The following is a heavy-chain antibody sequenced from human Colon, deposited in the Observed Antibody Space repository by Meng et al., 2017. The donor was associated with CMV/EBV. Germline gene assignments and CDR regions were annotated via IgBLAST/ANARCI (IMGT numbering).Heavy chain of an antibody. CDR3: ARVPTAMAPFDY. J-gene: IGHJ4*02. CDR2: LSSSSSFI. CDR1: GFTFDTYS. Sequence: GGSLRLSCAASGFTFDTYSMNWVRQAPGKGLEWVSSLSSSSSFIYYADSVKGRFTISRDNAKNSLYLQMNSLRAEDTAVYYCARVPTAMAPFDYWGQGTLVTVSS. V-gene: IGHV3-21*01. D-gene: IGHD5-18*01.